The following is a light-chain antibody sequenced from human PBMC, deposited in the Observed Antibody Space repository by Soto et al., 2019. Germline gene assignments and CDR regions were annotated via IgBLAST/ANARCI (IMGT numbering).Light chain of an antibody. Sequence: QSVLTQPASVSGSPGQSITISCTGTSSDVGYYDYVSWYQQHPDKAPKLMIYEVSNRPSGVSNRFSGSKSGNTASLTISGLQAEDEADYYCSSYTTSSTYVFGTGTKATVL. CDR3: SSYTTSSTYV. J-gene: IGLJ1*01. CDR1: SSDVGYYDY. V-gene: IGLV2-14*01. CDR2: EVS.